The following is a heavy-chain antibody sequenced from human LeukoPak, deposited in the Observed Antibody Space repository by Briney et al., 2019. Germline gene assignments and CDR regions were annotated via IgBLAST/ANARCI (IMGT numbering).Heavy chain of an antibody. CDR3: ATAQPHYDFWSGYYTGVYYYYYMDV. V-gene: IGHV1-8*01. CDR1: GYTFTSYD. J-gene: IGHJ6*03. D-gene: IGHD3-3*01. Sequence: ASVQVSCKASGYTFTSYDINWVRQATGQGLEWMGWMNPNSGNTGYAQKFQGRVTMTRNTSISTAYMELSSLRSEDTAVYYCATAQPHYDFWSGYYTGVYYYYYMDVWGKGTTVTVSS. CDR2: MNPNSGNT.